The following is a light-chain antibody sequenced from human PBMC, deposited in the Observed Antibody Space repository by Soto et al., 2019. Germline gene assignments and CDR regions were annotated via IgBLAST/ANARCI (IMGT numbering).Light chain of an antibody. J-gene: IGKJ2*01. Sequence: EIVLTQSPGTLSLSPGERATLSCRASQSVSSSYLTWYQQKPGQAPRLLIYGASRRATGIPDRFSGSGSGTDFTLTISRLEPEDFAVYYCQQYGYSSSFTFGQGTKLEIK. CDR3: QQYGYSSSFT. CDR2: GAS. V-gene: IGKV3-20*01. CDR1: QSVSSSY.